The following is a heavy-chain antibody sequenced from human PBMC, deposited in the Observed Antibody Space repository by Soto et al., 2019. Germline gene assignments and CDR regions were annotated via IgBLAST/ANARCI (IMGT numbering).Heavy chain of an antibody. Sequence: SETLSLTCSVSGGSISSYYWSWIRQPPGKGLEWIGYIYYSGSTNYNPSLKSRVTISVDTSKNQFSLKLSSVTAADTAVYYCARAPWRYYYYYVDVWGKGTTVTVSS. J-gene: IGHJ6*03. D-gene: IGHD3-3*01. CDR1: GGSISSYY. V-gene: IGHV4-59*01. CDR3: ARAPWRYYYYYVDV. CDR2: IYYSGST.